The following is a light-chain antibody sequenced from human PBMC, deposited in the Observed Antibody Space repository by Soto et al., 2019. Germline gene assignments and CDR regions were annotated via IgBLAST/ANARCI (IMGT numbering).Light chain of an antibody. Sequence: EIVLTQSPGTLSLSPGERVTLSCRASQSVSSSYLAWYQQKPGQAPRLLIYGASSRATGIPDRFSGSGSGTDSTLTITRLEPEDFAVYYCQHYRTSFGGGTKVEIK. CDR1: QSVSSSY. J-gene: IGKJ4*01. CDR3: QHYRTS. CDR2: GAS. V-gene: IGKV3-20*01.